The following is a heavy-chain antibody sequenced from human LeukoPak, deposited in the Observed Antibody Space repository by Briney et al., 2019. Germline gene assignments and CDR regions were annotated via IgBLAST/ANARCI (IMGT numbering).Heavy chain of an antibody. J-gene: IGHJ5*02. CDR2: ISAHNGDT. CDR3: ARDRGGTTDWFDP. CDR1: GYTFTSYG. D-gene: IGHD1-7*01. Sequence: ASVKVSCKASGYTFTSYGISWVRQAPGQGLEWMGWISAHNGDTNYALKLQGRVTMTTDTSTSTAYMELRSLRPDDTAVYYCARDRGGTTDWFDPWGQGTLVTVSS. V-gene: IGHV1-18*01.